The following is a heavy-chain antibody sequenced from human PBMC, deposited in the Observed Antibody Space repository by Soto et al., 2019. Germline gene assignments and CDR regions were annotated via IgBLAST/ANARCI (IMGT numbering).Heavy chain of an antibody. CDR1: GGTFSSYA. J-gene: IGHJ4*02. V-gene: IGHV1-69*06. CDR2: IIPIFGTA. Sequence: GASVKVSCKASGGTFSSYAISWVRQAPGQGLEWMGGIIPIFGTANYAQKFQGRVTITADKSTSTAYMELSSLRSEDTAVYYCASQKPGQQLVQSSLSPFDYWGQGTLVTVSS. D-gene: IGHD6-13*01. CDR3: ASQKPGQQLVQSSLSPFDY.